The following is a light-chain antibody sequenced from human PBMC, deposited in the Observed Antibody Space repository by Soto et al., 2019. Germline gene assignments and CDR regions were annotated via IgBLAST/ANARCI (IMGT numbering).Light chain of an antibody. CDR1: QIIVTY. J-gene: IGKJ5*01. V-gene: IGKV3-11*01. CDR2: DAS. Sequence: EIVMTQSPYTLSLSPGGRSTLACRAGQIIVTYLAWYQQTHGQVPRLVLYDASKRATGIPARFSGSLSGTDFTLTISSLETEDFAVYHCQQRSNWPGTFGQGTGLEIK. CDR3: QQRSNWPGT.